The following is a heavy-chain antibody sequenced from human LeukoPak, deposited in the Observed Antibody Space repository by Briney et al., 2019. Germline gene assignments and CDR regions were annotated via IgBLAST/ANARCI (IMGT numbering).Heavy chain of an antibody. D-gene: IGHD1-26*01. Sequence: SETLSLTCTVPGGSISSYYWSWIRQPPGKGLEWIGYNYYSGSTNYNPSLKSRVTISVGTSKNQFSLKLSSVTAADTAVYYCARASRSGSYYHPPNYFDYWGQGTLVSVSS. CDR3: ARASRSGSYYHPPNYFDY. CDR1: GGSISSYY. J-gene: IGHJ4*02. V-gene: IGHV4-59*12. CDR2: NYYSGST.